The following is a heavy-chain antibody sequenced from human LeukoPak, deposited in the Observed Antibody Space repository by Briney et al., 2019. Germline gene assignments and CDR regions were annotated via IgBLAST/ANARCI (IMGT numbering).Heavy chain of an antibody. CDR2: ISSDGSNK. D-gene: IGHD3-22*01. V-gene: IGHV3-30*04. J-gene: IGHJ4*02. CDR1: GFTFSSYA. CDR3: ARGYDSSGYYFDY. Sequence: PGGSLRLSCAASGFTFSSYAMHWVRQAPGKRLEWVAVISSDGSNKYYADSVKGRFTISRDNSKNTLFLQMNSLRAEDTAVYYCARGYDSSGYYFDYWGQGTLVTVSS.